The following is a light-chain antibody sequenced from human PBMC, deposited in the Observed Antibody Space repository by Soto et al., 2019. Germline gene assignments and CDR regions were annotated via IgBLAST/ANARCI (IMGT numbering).Light chain of an antibody. CDR3: QTWGTGITA. Sequence: QSVVPQSPCAAACLGASVSRTCTVTSGLSTYPTAWHQQRPQKGPRFLLKFNSDGSHTKGDGIPDRFSGSSSGAERYLTISNLQSEDEADYFCQTWGTGITAFGTGTKVTVL. CDR1: SGLSTYP. J-gene: IGLJ1*01. V-gene: IGLV4-69*01. CDR2: FNSDGSH.